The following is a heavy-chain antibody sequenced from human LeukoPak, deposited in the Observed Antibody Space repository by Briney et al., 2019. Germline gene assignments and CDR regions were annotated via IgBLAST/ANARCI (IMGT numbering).Heavy chain of an antibody. D-gene: IGHD3-10*01. CDR1: GYSFPSYW. V-gene: IGHV5-10-1*01. CDR2: IDPSDSYA. J-gene: IGHJ4*02. CDR3: ARHVRGPYGSGSPIFDY. Sequence: GESLRISCQGSGYSFPSYWIRWGRQMPGKGMEWMGRIDPSDSYANYSPSFQGHVTISADKSISTAYLQWSSLKASDTAMYYCARHVRGPYGSGSPIFDYWGQGTLVTVSS.